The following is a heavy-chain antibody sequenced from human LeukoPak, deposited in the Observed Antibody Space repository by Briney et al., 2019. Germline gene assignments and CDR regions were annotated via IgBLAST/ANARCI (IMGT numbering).Heavy chain of an antibody. V-gene: IGHV3-21*01. CDR3: ARDSGSYYYDYGMDV. Sequence: GGPLTLPCAACGFLLRIYSTHCLPDARGKARVCVSYISTSSSYIYYADSVKGGFTISRDNGKNSMYLQMNSLRAEDTAVYYCARDSGSYYYDYGMDVWGQGTTVSVSS. CDR2: ISTSSSYI. D-gene: IGHD1-26*01. CDR1: GFLLRIYS. J-gene: IGHJ6*02.